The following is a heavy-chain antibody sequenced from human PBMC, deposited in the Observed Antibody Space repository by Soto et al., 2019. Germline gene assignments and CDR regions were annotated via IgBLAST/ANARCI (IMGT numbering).Heavy chain of an antibody. CDR2: VYYSGNT. J-gene: IGHJ6*03. D-gene: IGHD6-13*01. CDR3: ARKGAAASYAHYYMDG. CDR1: GGSISPYY. Sequence: QVQLQESGPGLVKPSETLSLTCTVSGGSISPYYWSWIRQPPGKGLEWIGYVYYSGNTNYNPSLESRVTISVDTSRNQFSLNLTSATAADTAVYYCARKGAAASYAHYYMDGWGRGTTVTVSS. V-gene: IGHV4-59*01.